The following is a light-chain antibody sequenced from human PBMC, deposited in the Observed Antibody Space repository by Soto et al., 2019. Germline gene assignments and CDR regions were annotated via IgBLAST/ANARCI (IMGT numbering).Light chain of an antibody. CDR3: QQSYSIALT. J-gene: IGKJ4*01. CDR2: AAS. Sequence: DIQMTQSPSSLSASVGDRVTITCRASQSISSYLNWYQQKPGKAPKLLIYAASSLQSGVPSRFSGSGSGTEFTLTISSLQPEDFATYYCQQSYSIALTFGGGTKVEIK. V-gene: IGKV1-39*01. CDR1: QSISSY.